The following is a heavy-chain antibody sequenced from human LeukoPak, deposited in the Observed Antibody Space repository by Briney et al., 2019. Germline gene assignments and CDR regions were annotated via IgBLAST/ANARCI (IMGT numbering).Heavy chain of an antibody. Sequence: GGSLRLSCAASGFTFSNYAMSWVRQTPGKGLQWVSSISGTGGGTNYADSVKGRFTISRDNSKSTLYLQMNSLRAEDTAVYYCAKGGPLPISYYYYMDVWGKGTTVAVSS. V-gene: IGHV3-23*01. J-gene: IGHJ6*03. CDR1: GFTFSNYA. CDR2: ISGTGGGT. D-gene: IGHD3-3*02. CDR3: AKGGPLPISYYYYMDV.